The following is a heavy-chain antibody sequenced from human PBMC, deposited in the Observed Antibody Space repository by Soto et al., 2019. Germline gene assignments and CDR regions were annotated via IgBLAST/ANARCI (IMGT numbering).Heavy chain of an antibody. Sequence: QVQLQESGPGLVKPSETLSLTCTVSGDSVSSGSYFWSWIRQPPGKGMEWIGYIYYSGTTNYNPSLKSRVTISVDTSMNKFSLKLNSVNAAATAVYYCAREGNWNYLIGSWGQGTLVPVGS. J-gene: IGHJ5*01. D-gene: IGHD1-7*01. CDR2: IYYSGTT. CDR3: AREGNWNYLIGS. CDR1: GDSVSSGSYF. V-gene: IGHV4-61*01.